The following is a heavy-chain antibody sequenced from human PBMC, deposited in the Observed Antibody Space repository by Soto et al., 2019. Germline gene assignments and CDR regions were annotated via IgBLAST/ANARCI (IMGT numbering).Heavy chain of an antibody. J-gene: IGHJ6*02. CDR3: AKDRGSYGHYYYGMDV. D-gene: IGHD1-26*01. CDR1: GFTFSSYG. CDR2: ISYDGSNK. V-gene: IGHV3-30*18. Sequence: PGGSLRLSCAASGFTFSSYGMHWVRQAPGKGLEWVAVISYDGSNKYYADSVKGRFTISRDNSKNTLYLQMNSLRAEDTAVYYCAKDRGSYGHYYYGMDVWGQGTTVTVSS.